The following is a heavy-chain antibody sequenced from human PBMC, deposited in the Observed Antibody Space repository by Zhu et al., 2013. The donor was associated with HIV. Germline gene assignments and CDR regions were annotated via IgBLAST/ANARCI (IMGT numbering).Heavy chain of an antibody. CDR1: GYTFTSYG. D-gene: IGHD3-10*01. V-gene: IGHV1-18*01. CDR3: ARELEPVWFGELLYYYGMDV. CDR2: ISAYNGNT. J-gene: IGHJ6*02. Sequence: QVQLVQSGAEVKKPGASVKVSCKASGYTFTSYGISWVRQAPGQGLEWMGWISAYNGNTNYAQKLQGRVTMTTDTSTSTAYMELRSLRSDDTAVYYCARELEPVWFGELLYYYGMDVWGQGTTVTVSS.